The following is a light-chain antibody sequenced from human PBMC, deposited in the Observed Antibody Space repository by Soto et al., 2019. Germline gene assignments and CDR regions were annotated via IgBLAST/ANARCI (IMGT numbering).Light chain of an antibody. CDR3: QQYNSYYRT. CDR2: DAS. Sequence: DIQMTQSPSTLSASVGDRVTITCRASQSISSWLASYQQKPGNAPKRLIYDASSLESGVPSKFSGSGPGSEFTHTIRSLQPDDCATCYFQQYNSYYRTFGQGTPVEIE. V-gene: IGKV1-5*01. J-gene: IGKJ1*01. CDR1: QSISSW.